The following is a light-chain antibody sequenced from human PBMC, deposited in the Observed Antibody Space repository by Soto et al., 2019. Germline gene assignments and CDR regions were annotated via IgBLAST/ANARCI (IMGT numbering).Light chain of an antibody. CDR1: QSVSNK. J-gene: IGKJ1*01. CDR3: QQYANWPKT. CDR2: AAS. V-gene: IGKV3-15*01. Sequence: EIVWTQSPATLSLSPGGRATVACRASQSVSNKLVWYQQKPGQAPRLLIYAASTRATGIPARFSGSGSETEFTLTISSLQSEDLAVYYCQQYANWPKTFGQGTKVDI.